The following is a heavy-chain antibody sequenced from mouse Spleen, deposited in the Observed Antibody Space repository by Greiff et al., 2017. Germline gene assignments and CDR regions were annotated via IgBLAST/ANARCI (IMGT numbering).Heavy chain of an antibody. CDR3: ARPHYYGSSYFDY. Sequence: EVQLVESGGGLVKPGGSLKLSCAASGFTFSSYTMSWVRQTPAKRLEWVATISSGGSYTYYPDSVKGRFTISRDNAKNTLYLQMSSLKSEDTAMYYCARPHYYGSSYFDYWGQGTTLTVSS. CDR1: GFTFSSYT. D-gene: IGHD1-1*01. CDR2: ISSGGSYT. V-gene: IGHV5-6-4*01. J-gene: IGHJ2*01.